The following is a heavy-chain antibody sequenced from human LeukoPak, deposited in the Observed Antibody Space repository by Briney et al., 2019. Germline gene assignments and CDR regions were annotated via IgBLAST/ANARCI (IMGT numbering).Heavy chain of an antibody. V-gene: IGHV4-59*01. J-gene: IGHJ4*02. Sequence: PSETLSLTCTVSGGSISSYYWTWIRQPPGKGLEWIGYIYYSGSANYNPSLKSRVTISLDTSKSQFSLKLSSVTAADTAVYYCARDQGYTYGGGYYFDYWGQGTLVTVSA. D-gene: IGHD5-18*01. CDR1: GGSISSYY. CDR3: ARDQGYTYGGGYYFDY. CDR2: IYYSGSA.